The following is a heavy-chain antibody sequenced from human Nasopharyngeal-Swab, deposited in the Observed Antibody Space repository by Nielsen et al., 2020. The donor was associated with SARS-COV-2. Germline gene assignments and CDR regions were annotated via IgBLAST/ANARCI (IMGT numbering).Heavy chain of an antibody. V-gene: IGHV1-2*04. CDR2: INPNSGGT. CDR3: ARGQHNPSTRTYQPPLTAEDNFDY. CDR1: GYTFTGYY. J-gene: IGHJ4*02. D-gene: IGHD2-2*01. Sequence: ASVKVSCKASGYTFTGYYMHWVRQAPGQGLEWMGWINPNSGGTNYAQKFQGWVTMTRDTSISTAYMELSRLRSDDTAVYYCARGQHNPSTRTYQPPLTAEDNFDYWGQGTLVTVSS.